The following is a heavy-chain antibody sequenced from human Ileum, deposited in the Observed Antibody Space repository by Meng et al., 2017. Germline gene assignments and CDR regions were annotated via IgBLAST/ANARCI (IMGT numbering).Heavy chain of an antibody. V-gene: IGHV3-74*01. Sequence: EVQLVESGGGLIQPGGSLRFSCAASGFALNYYWMYWVRQAPGKGLVWVSRSRPDGSFTTYADSVKGRFTMSRDNAKNTLFLDMNSLRAEDTAVYYCARDLREADLWGQGTLVTVSS. D-gene: IGHD1-26*01. J-gene: IGHJ5*02. CDR1: GFALNYYW. CDR2: SRPDGSFT. CDR3: ARDLREADL.